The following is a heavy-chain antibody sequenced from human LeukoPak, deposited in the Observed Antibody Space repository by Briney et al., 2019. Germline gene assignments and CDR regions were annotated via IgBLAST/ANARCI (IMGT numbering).Heavy chain of an antibody. V-gene: IGHV1-18*01. D-gene: IGHD3-3*01. Sequence: VKVSCKASGYTFTSYGISWVRQAPGQGLEWMGWISAYNGNTNYAQKLQGRVTMTTDTSTSTAYMELRSLRSDDTAVYYCAREYYDFWSGYPPIYYMDVWGKGTTVTISS. CDR1: GYTFTSYG. CDR2: ISAYNGNT. CDR3: AREYYDFWSGYPPIYYMDV. J-gene: IGHJ6*03.